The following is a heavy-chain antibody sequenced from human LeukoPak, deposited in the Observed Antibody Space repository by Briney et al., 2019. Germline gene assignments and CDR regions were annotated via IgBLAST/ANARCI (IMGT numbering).Heavy chain of an antibody. Sequence: GESLKISCKGSGYTFTNNWIGWVRQMPGKGLEWMGIIYPGDSDTRYSPSFQGQVTISVDKSISTAYLHRSSLKASDTAMYYCARSGGRRGFSQKGTPNWFDPWGQGTLVTVSS. CDR3: ARSGGRRGFSQKGTPNWFDP. D-gene: IGHD3-16*01. J-gene: IGHJ5*02. CDR1: GYTFTNNW. V-gene: IGHV5-51*03. CDR2: IYPGDSDT.